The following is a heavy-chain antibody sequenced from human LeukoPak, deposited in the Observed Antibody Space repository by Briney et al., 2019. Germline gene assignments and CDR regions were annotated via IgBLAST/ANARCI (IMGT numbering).Heavy chain of an antibody. J-gene: IGHJ5*02. D-gene: IGHD3-3*01. Sequence: ASVKVSCKASGYTFSSYAMNWVRQAPGQGLEWMGRINPNSGGTNYAQKFQGRVTMTRDTSISTAYMELSRLRSDDTAVYYCARAMDYDFWSGPRNWFDPWGQGILVTVSS. CDR3: ARAMDYDFWSGPRNWFDP. V-gene: IGHV1-2*06. CDR1: GYTFSSYA. CDR2: INPNSGGT.